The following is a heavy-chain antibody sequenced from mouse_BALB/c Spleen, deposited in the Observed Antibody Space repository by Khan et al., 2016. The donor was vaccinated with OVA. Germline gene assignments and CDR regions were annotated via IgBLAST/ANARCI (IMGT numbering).Heavy chain of an antibody. V-gene: IGHV1-5*01. CDR2: IYPGNSDT. Sequence: EVQLQQSGTVLARPGASVKMSCKASGYSFTSYWMHWVKQRPGQGLEWIGAIYPGNSDTSYNQKFKGKAKLTAVTSASTAYMELSSLTNEDSAVYDWTDGNYVGWFAYWGQGTLVTVSA. J-gene: IGHJ3*01. CDR3: TDGNYVGWFAY. CDR1: GYSFTSYW. D-gene: IGHD2-1*01.